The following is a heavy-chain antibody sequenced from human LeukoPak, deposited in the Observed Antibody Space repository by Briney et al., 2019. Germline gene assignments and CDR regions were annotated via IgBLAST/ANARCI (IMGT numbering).Heavy chain of an antibody. Sequence: GGSLRLSCAASGFTFSDYYMSWIRQAPGKGLEWVSYISSSSSYTNYADSVKGRFTISRDNAKNSPYLQMNSLRAEDTAVYYCASQGGTVTTIDYWGQGTLVTVSS. CDR1: GFTFSDYY. D-gene: IGHD4-17*01. CDR3: ASQGGTVTTIDY. CDR2: ISSSSSYT. J-gene: IGHJ4*02. V-gene: IGHV3-11*06.